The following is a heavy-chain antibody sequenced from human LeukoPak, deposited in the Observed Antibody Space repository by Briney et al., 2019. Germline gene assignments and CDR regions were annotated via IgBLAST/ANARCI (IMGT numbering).Heavy chain of an antibody. V-gene: IGHV4-59*01. CDR1: GGSISSYY. CDR3: ARGQRLWGLPDY. J-gene: IGHJ4*02. Sequence: SETLSLTCTVSGGSISSYYWSWIRQPPGKGLEWIGYIYYSGSTNYNPSLKSRVTISVDTSKNQFSLKLSSVTAADTAVYYCARGQRLWGLPDYWGQGTLVTVSS. CDR2: IYYSGST. D-gene: IGHD6-25*01.